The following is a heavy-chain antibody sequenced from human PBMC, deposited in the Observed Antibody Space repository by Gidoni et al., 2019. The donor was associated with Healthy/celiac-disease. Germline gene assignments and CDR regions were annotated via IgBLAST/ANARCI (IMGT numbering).Heavy chain of an antibody. Sequence: EVQLLESGGGLVKPGGSLRLSCPASGFTFSRYAMSWVRPPPGQGLEWVSAISGSGGSTYYADSVKGRFTISRDNSKNTLYLQMNSLRAEDTAVYYCAKPPGIAAAGTGEPDYWGQGTLVTVSS. CDR2: ISGSGGST. V-gene: IGHV3-23*01. J-gene: IGHJ4*02. D-gene: IGHD6-13*01. CDR3: AKPPGIAAAGTGEPDY. CDR1: GFTFSRYA.